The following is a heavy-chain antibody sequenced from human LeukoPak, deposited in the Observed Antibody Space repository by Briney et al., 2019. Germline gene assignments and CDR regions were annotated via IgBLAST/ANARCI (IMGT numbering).Heavy chain of an antibody. V-gene: IGHV4-31*03. D-gene: IGHD3-10*01. J-gene: IGHJ6*04. Sequence: PSETLSLTCTVSSGSISSGGYYWSWIRQHPGKGLEWIGYIYYSGSTYYNPSLKSRVTISVDTSKNQFSLKLSSVTAADTAVYYCARESLITMVRGVIGVDVWGKGTTVTVSS. CDR1: SGSISSGGYY. CDR3: ARESLITMVRGVIGVDV. CDR2: IYYSGST.